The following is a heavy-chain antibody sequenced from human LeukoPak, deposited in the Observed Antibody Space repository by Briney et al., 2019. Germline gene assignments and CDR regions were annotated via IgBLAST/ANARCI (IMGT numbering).Heavy chain of an antibody. CDR2: ISSSSSYI. Sequence: PGGSLRLSCAASGFTFSSCGFNWVRQAPGKGLEWVSSISSSSSYIYYADSVKGRFTISRDNAKNSLYLQMNSLRAEDTAVYYCARDQSTGYSSSWYGGYYFDYWGQGTLVTVSS. D-gene: IGHD6-13*01. V-gene: IGHV3-21*01. J-gene: IGHJ4*02. CDR3: ARDQSTGYSSSWYGGYYFDY. CDR1: GFTFSSCG.